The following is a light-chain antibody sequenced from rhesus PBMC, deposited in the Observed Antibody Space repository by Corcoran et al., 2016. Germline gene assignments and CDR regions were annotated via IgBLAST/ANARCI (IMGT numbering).Light chain of an antibody. CDR1: QGIDKE. CDR3: LQDFATRT. J-gene: IGKJ1*01. V-gene: IGKV1-94*01. Sequence: IQMTQSPSSLSASVGDRVTVTCRASQGIDKELSWYQQKPGKAPTLLIYATSSLQTGVSSRSSGSGSGTDYTLTISSLQPGDIATYYCLQDFATRTFGQGTKVEIK. CDR2: ATS.